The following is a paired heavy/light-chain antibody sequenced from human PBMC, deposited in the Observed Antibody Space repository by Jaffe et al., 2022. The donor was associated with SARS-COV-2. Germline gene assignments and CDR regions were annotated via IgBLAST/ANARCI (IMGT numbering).Light chain of an antibody. V-gene: IGKV4-1*01. J-gene: IGKJ4*01. CDR1: QSVLYSSNNKNY. CDR2: WAS. Sequence: DIVMTQSPDSLAVSLGERATINCKSSQSVLYSSNNKNYLAWYQQKPGQPPKLLIYWASTRESGVPDRFSGSGSGTDFTLTISSLQAEDVAVYYCQQYYSTQLTFGGGTKVEIK. CDR3: QQYYSTQLT.
Heavy chain of an antibody. D-gene: IGHD3-9*01. J-gene: IGHJ5*02. V-gene: IGHV3-9*01. Sequence: EVQLVESGGGLVQPGRSLRLSCAASGFTFDDYAMHWVRQAPGKGLEWVSGISWNSGSIGYADSVKGRFTISRDNAKNSLYLQMNSLRAEDTALYYCAKGPYDILTGYYTGWFDPWGQGTLVTVSS. CDR2: ISWNSGSI. CDR1: GFTFDDYA. CDR3: AKGPYDILTGYYTGWFDP.